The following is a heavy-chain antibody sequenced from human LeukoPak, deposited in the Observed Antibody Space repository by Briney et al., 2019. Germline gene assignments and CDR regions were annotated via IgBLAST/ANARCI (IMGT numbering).Heavy chain of an antibody. CDR1: GFTFSSYA. CDR3: AKPPWELKSPEYFQH. CDR2: ISGSGGST. J-gene: IGHJ1*01. V-gene: IGHV3-23*01. Sequence: GGSLRLSCAASGFTFSSYAMSWVRXAPGXXXXXXSAISGSGGSTYYADSVKGRFTISRDNSKNTLYLQMNSLRAEDTAVYYCAKPPWELKSPEYFQHWGQGTLVTVSS. D-gene: IGHD1-26*01.